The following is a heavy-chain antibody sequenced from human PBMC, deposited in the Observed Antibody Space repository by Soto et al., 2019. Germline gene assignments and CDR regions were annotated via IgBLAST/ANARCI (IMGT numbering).Heavy chain of an antibody. CDR3: VERVVVAANEFDY. CDR2: ISGSGGST. CDR1: GFTFSSYA. Sequence: GGSLRLSCAASGFTFSSYAMSWVRQAPGKGLEWVSAISGSGGSTYYADSVKGRFTISRDNSKNTLYLQMNSLRAEDTAVYYCVERVVVAANEFDYWGQGTLVTVSS. D-gene: IGHD2-15*01. V-gene: IGHV3-23*01. J-gene: IGHJ4*02.